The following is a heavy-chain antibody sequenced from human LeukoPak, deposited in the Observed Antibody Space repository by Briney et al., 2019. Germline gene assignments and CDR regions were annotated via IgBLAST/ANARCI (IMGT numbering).Heavy chain of an antibody. D-gene: IGHD2-15*01. CDR2: IRFDGSSN. Sequence: GGSLRLSCAASGFTFSAYDMHWVRQAPGKGLEWVAFIRFDGSSNYYADSVRGRFTISRDTSGNTLFLQMNTLRPEDTAVYYCAKVRGYCSGGSCYSSIDYWGQGTLVTVSS. CDR1: GFTFSAYD. CDR3: AKVRGYCSGGSCYSSIDY. V-gene: IGHV3-30*02. J-gene: IGHJ4*02.